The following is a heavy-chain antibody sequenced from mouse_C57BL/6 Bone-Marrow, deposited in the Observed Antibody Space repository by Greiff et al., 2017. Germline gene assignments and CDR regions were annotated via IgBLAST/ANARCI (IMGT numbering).Heavy chain of an antibody. D-gene: IGHD2-1*01. CDR1: GYTFTSYW. Sequence: VQLQQPGAELVKPGASVKMSCKASGYTFTSYWITWVKQRPGQGLEWIGGIYPGSGCTNYNEKFKSKATLTVDTSSSTSYMQLSSLTSEDSAVYYCAKCPYGNCAYCYAMDYWGQGTSVTVSS. CDR3: AKCPYGNCAYCYAMDY. CDR2: IYPGSGCT. J-gene: IGHJ4*01. V-gene: IGHV1-55*01.